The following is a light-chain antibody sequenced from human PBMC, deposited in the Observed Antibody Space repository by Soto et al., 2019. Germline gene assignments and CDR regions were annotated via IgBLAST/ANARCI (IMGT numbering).Light chain of an antibody. J-gene: IGKJ1*01. CDR2: GAS. V-gene: IGKV3-15*01. CDR3: QQYNNWWT. CDR1: QSVSSN. Sequence: EIVMTQSPATLSVSPGERATLSCRASQSVSSNLAWYQKKPGQAPRLLIYGASTRATGIPTRFSGSGSGTEFTLTISSLLSEDFAVYYCQQYNNWWTFGQGTRVEIK.